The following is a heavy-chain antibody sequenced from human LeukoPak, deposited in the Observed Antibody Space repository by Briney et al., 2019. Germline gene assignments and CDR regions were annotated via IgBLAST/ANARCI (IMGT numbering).Heavy chain of an antibody. J-gene: IGHJ4*02. CDR3: ARRFATYGDYDY. CDR2: IYYSGST. Sequence: PSETLSLTCTVSGGSISSGDYYWSWIRQPPGKGLEWIGYIYYSGSTYYNPSLKSRVTISVDTSKNQFSLKLSSVTAADTAVYYCARRFATYGDYDYWGQGTLVTVSS. CDR1: GGSISSGDYY. V-gene: IGHV4-30-4*01. D-gene: IGHD4-17*01.